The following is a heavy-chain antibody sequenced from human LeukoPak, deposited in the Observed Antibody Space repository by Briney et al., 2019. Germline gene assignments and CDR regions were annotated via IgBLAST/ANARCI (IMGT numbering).Heavy chain of an antibody. Sequence: GGSLRLSCAASGFTFSSYWMHWIRQAPGKGLVWVSGINSEGSSTSYADSVKGRFTVSRDNAENTLYLQMKSLRAEDTAVYYCAREGWFGESDFDYWGQGTLVTVSS. V-gene: IGHV3-74*01. CDR1: GFTFSSYW. CDR3: AREGWFGESDFDY. J-gene: IGHJ4*02. D-gene: IGHD3-10*01. CDR2: INSEGSST.